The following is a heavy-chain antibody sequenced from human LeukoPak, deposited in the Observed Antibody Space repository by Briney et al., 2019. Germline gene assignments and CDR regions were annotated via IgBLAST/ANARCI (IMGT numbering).Heavy chain of an antibody. Sequence: GGSLRLSCAASGFTFSSYSMNWVRQAPGKGLEWVSYISSSSSTIYYADSVKGRFTISRDNAKNSLYLQMNSLRAEDTAVYYCARDTGSGIAAASDAFDFWGQGTMVTVSS. CDR1: GFTFSSYS. V-gene: IGHV3-48*04. CDR3: ARDTGSGIAAASDAFDF. D-gene: IGHD6-13*01. J-gene: IGHJ3*01. CDR2: ISSSSSTI.